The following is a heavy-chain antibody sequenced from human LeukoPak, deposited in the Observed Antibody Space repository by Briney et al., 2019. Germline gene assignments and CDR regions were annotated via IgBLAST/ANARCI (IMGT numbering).Heavy chain of an antibody. V-gene: IGHV3-53*01. CDR1: GFTVSSSY. CDR3: ARRNSGSYDY. J-gene: IGHJ4*02. CDR2: IYAGGST. D-gene: IGHD1-26*01. Sequence: RGSLTLSCAVSGFTVSSSYMTWVRQAPGKGLEWVSLIYAGGSTYYADSVKGRFTISRDNSKNTLYLQMNSLRAEDTAVYYCARRNSGSYDYWGQGTLVTVSS.